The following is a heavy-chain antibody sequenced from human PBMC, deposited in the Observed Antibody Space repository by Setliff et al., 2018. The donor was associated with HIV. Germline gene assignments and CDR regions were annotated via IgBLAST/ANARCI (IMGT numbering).Heavy chain of an antibody. Sequence: PSETLSLTCTVSGGSIRSSTYCWGWIRQAPGRGLEWIGSVYHSGNSYYRPSLKSRVTMSVDTSKNQFSLKLSSVTVADTAVYFCATLRWLRSKHSDYWGQGILVTVSS. V-gene: IGHV4-39*01. CDR2: VYHSGNS. J-gene: IGHJ4*01. CDR3: ATLRWLRSKHSDY. D-gene: IGHD5-12*01. CDR1: GGSIRSSTYC.